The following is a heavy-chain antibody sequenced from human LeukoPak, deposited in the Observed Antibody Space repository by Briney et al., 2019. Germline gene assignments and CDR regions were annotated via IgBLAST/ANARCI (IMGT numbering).Heavy chain of an antibody. CDR1: GXSISSGGYY. J-gene: IGHJ3*02. V-gene: IGHV4-31*03. D-gene: IGHD3-22*01. Sequence: PSETLSLTCTVSGXSISSGGYYWSWIRQHPGKGLEWIGYIYKSGSSYYNPSLKSRVIISVDTSKNQFSLKLSSVTAADTAVYYCARVYDSSGVDSFDIWGQGTMVTVSS. CDR3: ARVYDSSGVDSFDI. CDR2: IYKSGSS.